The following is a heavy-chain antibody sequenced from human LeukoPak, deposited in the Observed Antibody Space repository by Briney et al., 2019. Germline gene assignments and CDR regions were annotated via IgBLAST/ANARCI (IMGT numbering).Heavy chain of an antibody. D-gene: IGHD3-22*01. Sequence: GASLKVSCKASGYTFTGYYMHWVRQAPGHGPEWMGGINPNSGGTNYAQKFQGRVTMTSDTSISTAYMELSRLRSDDTAVYYCARDRHYYDSSGYLGSYYYYYYMDVWGKGTTVTVSS. CDR3: ARDRHYYDSSGYLGSYYYYYYMDV. CDR2: INPNSGGT. J-gene: IGHJ6*03. CDR1: GYTFTGYY. V-gene: IGHV1-2*02.